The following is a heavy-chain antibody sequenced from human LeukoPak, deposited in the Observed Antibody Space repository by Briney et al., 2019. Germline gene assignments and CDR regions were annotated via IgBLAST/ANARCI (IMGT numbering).Heavy chain of an antibody. J-gene: IGHJ4*02. CDR3: ARAKAETSGSIDY. V-gene: IGHV3-7*01. D-gene: IGHD3-22*01. CDR1: GFTFSNYW. Sequence: PGGSLRLSCVASGFTFSNYWMIWVRQAPRKGLEWVANIKQYGIEKYYVASGKGRFTISRDNTKNSLYVQMNSLRAEDTAVYYCARAKAETSGSIDYWGQGALVTVSS. CDR2: IKQYGIEK.